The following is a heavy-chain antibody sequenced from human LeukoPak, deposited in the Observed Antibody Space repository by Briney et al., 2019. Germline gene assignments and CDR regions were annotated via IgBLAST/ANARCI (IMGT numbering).Heavy chain of an antibody. Sequence: SETLSLTCTVSGGPIDRHYWSWIRQPPGKGLEWIGYVFYPGSTNYNPSLKSRVTMSLDTSRDQFSLRLTSVTAADMAIYYCASRSAGSTWYGVFDYWSQGTLVTVSS. CDR2: VFYPGST. D-gene: IGHD6-13*01. CDR1: GGPIDRHY. V-gene: IGHV4-59*11. CDR3: ASRSAGSTWYGVFDY. J-gene: IGHJ4*02.